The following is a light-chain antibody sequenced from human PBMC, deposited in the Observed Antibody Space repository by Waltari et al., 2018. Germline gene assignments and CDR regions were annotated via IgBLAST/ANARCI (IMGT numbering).Light chain of an antibody. CDR3: QQYYSTPQS. V-gene: IGKV4-1*01. CDR1: QNVLCSSSNKNY. J-gene: IGKJ2*03. Sequence: DIVMTQSPDSLAVSLGERATINCRSSQNVLCSSSNKNYVAWYQQKPGQPPKLLIYWASTREAGVPDRFSGSGSGTDFTLTISSLQAEDVAVYYCQQYYSTPQSFGQGTKLEIK. CDR2: WAS.